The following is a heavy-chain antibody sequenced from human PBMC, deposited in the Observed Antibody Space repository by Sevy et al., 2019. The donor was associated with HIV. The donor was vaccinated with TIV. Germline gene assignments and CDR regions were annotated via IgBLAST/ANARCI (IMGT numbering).Heavy chain of an antibody. D-gene: IGHD6-13*01. CDR1: GYTFTSYG. CDR3: ARGSGYSSSWYNDYFDY. Sequence: ASVKVSCKASGYTFTSYGISWVRQAPGQGLEWMAWISAYNGNTNYAQKLQGRVTMTTDTSTSTAYMELRSLRSDDTAVYYCARGSGYSSSWYNDYFDYWGQGTLVTVSS. CDR2: ISAYNGNT. J-gene: IGHJ4*02. V-gene: IGHV1-18*04.